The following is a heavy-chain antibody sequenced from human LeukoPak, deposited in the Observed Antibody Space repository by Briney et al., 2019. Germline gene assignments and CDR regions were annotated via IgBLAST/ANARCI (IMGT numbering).Heavy chain of an antibody. CDR3: ARAGWIITSGIDY. Sequence: PSETLSLTCGVSGYSISRGYYWAWIRPPPGKGLEWIGTIYHIGSTCYTPSLGSRVTISVDTSKNEFSLNLKSVTAADTAVYYCARAGWIITSGIDYWGQGALVTVSS. CDR2: IYHIGST. D-gene: IGHD3-10*01. CDR1: GYSISRGYY. J-gene: IGHJ4*02. V-gene: IGHV4-38-2*01.